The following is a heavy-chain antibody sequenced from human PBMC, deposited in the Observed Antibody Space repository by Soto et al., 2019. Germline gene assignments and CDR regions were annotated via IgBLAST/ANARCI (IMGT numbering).Heavy chain of an antibody. J-gene: IGHJ3*02. CDR2: MYYSGSI. Sequence: QLQLQESGPGLRKPSETRSLTCIVSGDSIGSGDYWWAWIRQPPGKGLEWIGSMYYSGSIFYNPSLKSRLTMAVDPSKNQFFLNLSSVTAADTALYYCSSQIGRSLWAFDIWGQGTLVTASS. V-gene: IGHV4-39*01. CDR3: SSQIGRSLWAFDI. CDR1: GDSIGSGDYW. D-gene: IGHD3-16*01.